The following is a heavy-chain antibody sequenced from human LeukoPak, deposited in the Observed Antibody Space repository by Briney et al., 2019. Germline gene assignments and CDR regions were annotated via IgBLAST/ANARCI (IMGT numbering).Heavy chain of an antibody. J-gene: IGHJ3*02. CDR1: GFTFSSYW. V-gene: IGHV3-74*01. Sequence: GGSLRLSCAASGFTFSSYWMHWVRQAPGKGLVWVSRINSDGSSTTYADSVKGRFTISRDNAKNTLYLQMNSLRAEDTAVYYCARLVGPRSGSYFVGAFDIWGQGTMVTVSS. CDR2: INSDGSST. D-gene: IGHD3-10*01. CDR3: ARLVGPRSGSYFVGAFDI.